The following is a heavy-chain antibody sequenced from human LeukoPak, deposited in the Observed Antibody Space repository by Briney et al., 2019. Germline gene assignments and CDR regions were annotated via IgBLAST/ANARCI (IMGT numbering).Heavy chain of an antibody. D-gene: IGHD3-22*01. CDR3: ARERYYDSSGYYEAYFDY. CDR2: IYTSGNT. CDR1: GGSISSYY. Sequence: SETLSLTCTVSGGSISSYYWTWIRQPAGKGLEWTGRIYTSGNTNYNPSLKSRVTMSVDTSKNQFSLKLSSVTAADTAVYYCARERYYDSSGYYEAYFDYWGQGTLVTVSS. J-gene: IGHJ4*02. V-gene: IGHV4-4*07.